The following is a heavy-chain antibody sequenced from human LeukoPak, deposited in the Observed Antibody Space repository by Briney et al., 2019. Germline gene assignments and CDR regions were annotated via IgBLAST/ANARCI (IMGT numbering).Heavy chain of an antibody. CDR3: ARDAGTLESGNSDWSLNWFES. Sequence: GGSLRLSCAASGFTFSSHGMHWVRQVPGKGLVWVSRISTDGSATTYADSVKGRFTISRDNDKNTLYLQMNSLSGEDTALYYCARDAGTLESGNSDWSLNWFESSGQGKLVTVSS. V-gene: IGHV3-74*01. CDR2: ISTDGSAT. CDR1: GFTFSSHG. J-gene: IGHJ5*01. D-gene: IGHD3-9*01.